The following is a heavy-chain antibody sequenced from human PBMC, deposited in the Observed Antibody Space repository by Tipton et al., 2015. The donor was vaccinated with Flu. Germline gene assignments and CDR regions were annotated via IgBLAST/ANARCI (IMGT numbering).Heavy chain of an antibody. V-gene: IGHV4-39*01. CDR3: ARSVVVVTLLDYYYFGLDV. J-gene: IGHJ6*02. D-gene: IGHD3-22*01. CDR1: GGSISSDTYY. CDR2: MYYSGNT. Sequence: TLSLTCTVSGGSISSDTYYWGWIRQPPGKGLEWIGSMYYSGNTYYNASLRSRVTISVDTSKNQFSLKLSSVTAADTAVYYCARSVVVVTLLDYYYFGLDVWGPGTTVTVSS.